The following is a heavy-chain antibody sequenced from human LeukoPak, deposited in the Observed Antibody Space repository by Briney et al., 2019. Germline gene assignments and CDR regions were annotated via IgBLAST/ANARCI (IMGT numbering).Heavy chain of an antibody. CDR3: ATYGPMTTVTTQGPGFDY. CDR2: INPNSGGT. D-gene: IGHD4-17*01. Sequence: ASVKVSCKASGYTFTGYYRHWVRQAPGQGLEWMGRINPNSGGTNYAQKFQGRVTMTRDTSISTAYMELSRLRSDDKAVYYCATYGPMTTVTTQGPGFDYWGQGTLVTVSS. J-gene: IGHJ4*02. V-gene: IGHV1-2*06. CDR1: GYTFTGYY.